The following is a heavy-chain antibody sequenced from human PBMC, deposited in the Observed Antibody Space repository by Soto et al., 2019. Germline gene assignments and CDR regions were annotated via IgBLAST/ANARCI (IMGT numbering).Heavy chain of an antibody. J-gene: IGHJ4*02. CDR3: ARDGMTKVTTMDY. V-gene: IGHV3-21*01. CDR1: GFTFSSYS. D-gene: IGHD4-17*01. Sequence: EVQLVESGGGLVKPGGSLRLSCAASGFTFSSYSMNWVRQAPGKGLEWVSSISSSRSYIYYADSVKGRFTISRDNAKNSLYLQMNSLRADDTAVYYCARDGMTKVTTMDYWGQGTLVTVSS. CDR2: ISSSRSYI.